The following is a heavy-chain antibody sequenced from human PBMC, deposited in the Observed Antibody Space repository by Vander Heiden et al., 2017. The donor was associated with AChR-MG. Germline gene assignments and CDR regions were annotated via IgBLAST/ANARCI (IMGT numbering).Heavy chain of an antibody. D-gene: IGHD3-22*01. Sequence: EVQLVESGGGLVQPGGSLRLSCAASGFTFTSYWMSWVRQAPGKGLEWVAKIKQDGSEKNYVDSVKGRFTISRDNDKDSLYLQMSSLRAEDTAVYYCARDGGSGFFDYWGQGTLVTVSA. CDR3: ARDGGSGFFDY. CDR2: IKQDGSEK. CDR1: GFTFTSYW. J-gene: IGHJ4*02. V-gene: IGHV3-7*01.